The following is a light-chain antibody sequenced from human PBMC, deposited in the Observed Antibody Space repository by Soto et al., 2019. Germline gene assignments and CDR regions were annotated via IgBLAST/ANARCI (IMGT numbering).Light chain of an antibody. CDR3: EQYGSSPPSIT. Sequence: EIVLTQSPGTLSLSPGERATLSCRASQSVSSSYLAWYQHKPGQAPRLLIYGTSNRATGIPDRFTGSGSGTDLTLTISSLEPEDFAVYYCEQYGSSPPSITFGQGTRLEI. V-gene: IGKV3-20*01. CDR2: GTS. J-gene: IGKJ5*01. CDR1: QSVSSSY.